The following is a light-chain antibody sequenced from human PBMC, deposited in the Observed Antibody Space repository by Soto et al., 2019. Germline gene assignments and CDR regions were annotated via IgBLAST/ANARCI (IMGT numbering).Light chain of an antibody. Sequence: QSALTQPASVSGSPGQSITISCTGTSSDVGAYNDVSWYQQHPGRATKLLIYEVYYRPSGVSNRFSGSKSGNTAYLTISGLQAEDEADYYCSSFTTITTWVFGGGTKLTVL. CDR1: SSDVGAYND. J-gene: IGLJ3*02. CDR2: EVY. CDR3: SSFTTITTWV. V-gene: IGLV2-14*01.